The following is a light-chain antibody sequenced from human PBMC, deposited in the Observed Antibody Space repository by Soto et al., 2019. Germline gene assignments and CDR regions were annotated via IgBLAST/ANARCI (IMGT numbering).Light chain of an antibody. CDR1: QSVSSY. V-gene: IGKV3-11*01. CDR2: DAS. J-gene: IGKJ5*01. CDR3: QQRSNGPPIT. Sequence: EIVLTQSPPTLSLSPGERATLSCRASQSVSSYLAWYQQKPGQAPRLLIYDASNRATGIPARFSGSGSGTDFTLTISSLEPEDFAVYYCQQRSNGPPITFGQGTRLEIK.